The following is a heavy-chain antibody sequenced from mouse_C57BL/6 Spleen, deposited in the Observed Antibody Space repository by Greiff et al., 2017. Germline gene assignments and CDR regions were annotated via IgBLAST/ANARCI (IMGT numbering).Heavy chain of an antibody. J-gene: IGHJ2*01. Sequence: VKLMESGAELARPGASVTLSCKASGYTFTSSGISWVKQRTGQGLEWIGEIYPRSGNTYYNEKFKGKATLTADKSSSTAYMELRSLTSEDSAVYFCAYGNYFDYWGQGTTLTVSS. CDR3: AYGNYFDY. D-gene: IGHD1-1*02. CDR2: IYPRSGNT. CDR1: GYTFTSSG. V-gene: IGHV1-81*01.